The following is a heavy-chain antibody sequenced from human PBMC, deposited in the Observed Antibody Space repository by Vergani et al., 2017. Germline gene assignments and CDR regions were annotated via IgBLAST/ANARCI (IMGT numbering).Heavy chain of an antibody. CDR2: IEGKTDGGTR. CDR1: GFTFSNAW. Sequence: EVQLVESGGGLVKPGGSLRLSCAASGFTFSNAWMSWVRQAPGKGLEWVGRIEGKTDGGTRDFAAPVKGRFSISRDDSKTTVYLQMNSLRTEDTAVYFCTAGTGRSDFDYWGQGTLVTVSS. CDR3: TAGTGRSDFDY. D-gene: IGHD2-15*01. V-gene: IGHV3-15*04. J-gene: IGHJ4*02.